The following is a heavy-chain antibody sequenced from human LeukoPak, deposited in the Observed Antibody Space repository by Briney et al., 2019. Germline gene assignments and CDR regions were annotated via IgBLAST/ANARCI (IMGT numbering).Heavy chain of an antibody. D-gene: IGHD2-21*02. CDR2: INPNSGGT. CDR1: GYTFTGYY. Sequence: ASVKVSCMASGYTFTGYYMHWVRQAPGQGLEWMGWINPNSGGTNYAQKFQGRVTMTRDTSISTAYMELSRLRSDDTPVYYCALHRHRGFTAVDYWGQGTLVTVSS. V-gene: IGHV1-2*02. CDR3: ALHRHRGFTAVDY. J-gene: IGHJ4*02.